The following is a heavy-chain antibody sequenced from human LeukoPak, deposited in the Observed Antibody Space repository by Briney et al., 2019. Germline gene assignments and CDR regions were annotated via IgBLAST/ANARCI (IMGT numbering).Heavy chain of an antibody. J-gene: IGHJ4*02. V-gene: IGHV4-34*01. Sequence: SETLSLTCTVSGDSISSYYWSWIRQPPGKGLEWIGEINHSGSTNYNPSLKSRVTISVDTSKNQFSLKLSSVTAADTAVYYCASVPYSSSWSYYFDYWGQGTLVTVSS. CDR1: GDSISSYY. CDR2: INHSGST. CDR3: ASVPYSSSWSYYFDY. D-gene: IGHD6-13*01.